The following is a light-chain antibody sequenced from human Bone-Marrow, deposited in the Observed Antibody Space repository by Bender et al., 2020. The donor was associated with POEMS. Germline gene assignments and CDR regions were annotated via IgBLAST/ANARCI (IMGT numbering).Light chain of an antibody. CDR1: SSNVGNYVL. J-gene: IGLJ3*02. Sequence: QSALTQPASVSGSPGQSITISCTGTSSNVGNYVLVSWYQHHPGKAPKLVIYEVSKRPSGVSNRFSGSKSGNTASLTVSGLQAEDEADYYCAVWDDSLNGWVFGGGTKLTVL. CDR3: AVWDDSLNGWV. V-gene: IGLV2-14*02. CDR2: EVS.